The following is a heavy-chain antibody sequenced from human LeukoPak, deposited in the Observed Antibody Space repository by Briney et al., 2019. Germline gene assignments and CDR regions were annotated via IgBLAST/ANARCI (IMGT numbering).Heavy chain of an antibody. Sequence: ASVKVSCKASGYTFTGYYMHWVRQAPGQGLEWMGIISPSGGSTSYAQKFQGRVTMTRDTSTSTVDMELRSLRSEDTAVYYCARAFLGDYYHYGMDVWGQGTTVTVSS. D-gene: IGHD3-3*01. CDR3: ARAFLGDYYHYGMDV. CDR1: GYTFTGYY. CDR2: ISPSGGST. V-gene: IGHV1-46*01. J-gene: IGHJ6*02.